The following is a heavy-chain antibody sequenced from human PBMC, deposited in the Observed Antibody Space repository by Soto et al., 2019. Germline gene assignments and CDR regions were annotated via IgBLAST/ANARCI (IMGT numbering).Heavy chain of an antibody. D-gene: IGHD6-6*01. CDR3: ATKPIEYSTSSLDY. V-gene: IGHV1-24*01. Sequence: ASGKVCCKVSGYTLTELAMQWVRQAPGKGLEWMGGFDPEDGETIYAQKFQGRVTMTEDTSTDTAYMELSSLRSEDTAVYYCATKPIEYSTSSLDYWGQGTLVTVSS. CDR1: GYTLTELA. J-gene: IGHJ4*02. CDR2: FDPEDGET.